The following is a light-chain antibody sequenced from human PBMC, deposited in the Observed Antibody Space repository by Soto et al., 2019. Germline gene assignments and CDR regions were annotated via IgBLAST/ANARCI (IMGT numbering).Light chain of an antibody. Sequence: EIVMTQSPATLSVSPGERATLSCRASQSVSSNLAWYQQKPGQAPRLLIYGASFRATGIPDRFSGSGSGTEFTLTISSLQSEDFAVYFCEQYHYWPPITFGQGTRLEIK. V-gene: IGKV3D-15*01. CDR3: EQYHYWPPIT. CDR1: QSVSSN. CDR2: GAS. J-gene: IGKJ5*01.